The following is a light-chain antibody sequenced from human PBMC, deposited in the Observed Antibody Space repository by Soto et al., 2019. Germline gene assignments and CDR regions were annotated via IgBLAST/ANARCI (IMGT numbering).Light chain of an antibody. Sequence: QSALTQPASVSGSPGQSIAISCTGTSSDVGGYNYVSWYQQHPGKTHNLMIYDVSNRPSGVSNRFSGSKSGNTASLTISGLQAEDEADYYCSSYTSSSTWVFGGGTKVTVL. CDR1: SSDVGGYNY. CDR2: DVS. V-gene: IGLV2-14*01. CDR3: SSYTSSSTWV. J-gene: IGLJ3*02.